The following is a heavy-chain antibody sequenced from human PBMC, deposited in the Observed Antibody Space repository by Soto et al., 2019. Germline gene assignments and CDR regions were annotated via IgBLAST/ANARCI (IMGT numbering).Heavy chain of an antibody. V-gene: IGHV1-69*01. CDR3: ARSRGLGDTAMVNGFDP. Sequence: QVQLVQSGAEVKKPGSSVKVSCKASGGTFSSYAISWVRQAPGQGLEWMGGIIPIFGTANYAQKFQDRVTITADESTSTAYMELSSLRSEDTAVYYCARSRGLGDTAMVNGFDPWGQGTLVTVSS. D-gene: IGHD5-18*01. CDR2: IIPIFGTA. J-gene: IGHJ5*02. CDR1: GGTFSSYA.